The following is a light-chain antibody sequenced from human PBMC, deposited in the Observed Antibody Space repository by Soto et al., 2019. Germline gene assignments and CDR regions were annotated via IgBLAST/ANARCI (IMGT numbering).Light chain of an antibody. CDR2: YDS. J-gene: IGLJ2*01. Sequence: SYELTQPPSVSVAPGKTARITCGGNNIGSKSVHWYQQKPGQAPVLVIYYDSDRPSGIPERFSGSNSGNTATLTISRVEAGDEADYYCQVWDSSSDRPRVFGGGTQLTVL. V-gene: IGLV3-21*04. CDR1: NIGSKS. CDR3: QVWDSSSDRPRV.